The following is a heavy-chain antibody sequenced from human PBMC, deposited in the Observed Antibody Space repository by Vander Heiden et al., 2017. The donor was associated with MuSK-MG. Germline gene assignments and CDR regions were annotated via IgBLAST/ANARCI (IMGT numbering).Heavy chain of an antibody. CDR2: INAGNGNT. V-gene: IGHV1-3*01. Sequence: HVQLVQSGAEVKKPGASVKVSCKDSGYTFPSYARHWVRQPPGQGLEWMGWINAGNGNTKYPQKVQGRVTITRDTSASTAYMGLSRLRSEDTAVYYCARSDYYDSSGLFPWGQGTLVTVSS. CDR1: GYTFPSYA. CDR3: ARSDYYDSSGLFP. J-gene: IGHJ5*02. D-gene: IGHD3-22*01.